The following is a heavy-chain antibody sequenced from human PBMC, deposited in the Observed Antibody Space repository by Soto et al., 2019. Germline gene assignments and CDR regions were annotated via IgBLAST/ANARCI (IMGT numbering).Heavy chain of an antibody. CDR1: GFTVSSNY. Sequence: PGGSLRLSCAASGFTVSSNYMSWVRQAPGKGLEWVSVIYSGGSTYYADSVKGRFTISRDNSKNTLYLQMNSLRAEDTAVYYCARAAAGYYYYYMDVWGKGTTVTVSS. V-gene: IGHV3-66*01. J-gene: IGHJ6*03. CDR3: ARAAAGYYYYYMDV. CDR2: IYSGGST. D-gene: IGHD6-13*01.